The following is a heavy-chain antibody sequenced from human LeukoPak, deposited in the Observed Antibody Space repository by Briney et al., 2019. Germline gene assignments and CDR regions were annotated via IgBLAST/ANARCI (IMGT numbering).Heavy chain of an antibody. V-gene: IGHV4-59*12. D-gene: IGHD3-3*01. CDR1: GGSISSYY. Sequence: SETLSLTCTVSGGSISSYYWSWIRQPPGKGLEWIGYIYYSGSTNYNPSLKSRVTISVDSSKNQFSLKLTFVTAADTAVYYCARGNYDFWSGYYARTSCGVFDYWGQGTLVTVSS. J-gene: IGHJ4*02. CDR3: ARGNYDFWSGYYARTSCGVFDY. CDR2: IYYSGST.